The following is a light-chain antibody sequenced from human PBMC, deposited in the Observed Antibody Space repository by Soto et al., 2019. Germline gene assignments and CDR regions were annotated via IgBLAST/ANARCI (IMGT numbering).Light chain of an antibody. V-gene: IGKV1-9*01. CDR3: QHLNSWPPIT. CDR2: TAS. CDR1: QDISSY. J-gene: IGKJ5*01. Sequence: DIPLTQSPSFLSASVGDTVTITCRASQDISSYLAWYQQKPGKAPKVLIHTASTLESGVPPRFSGSGSGTHFTLTISNLQPEAFATYYCQHLNSWPPITFGQGTRLDIK.